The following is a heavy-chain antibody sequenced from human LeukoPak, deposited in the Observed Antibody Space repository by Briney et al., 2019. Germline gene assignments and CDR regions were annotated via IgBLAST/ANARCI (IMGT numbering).Heavy chain of an antibody. CDR1: GFIFRSHT. J-gene: IGHJ6*02. V-gene: IGHV3-48*02. CDR3: ARDYYGMDI. Sequence: GGSLRLSCAASGFIFRSHTMNWVRQGPGKGLEWVSYISSTSGTIYYADSVKGRFTISRDNAKNSLYLQMNSLRDEDTAVYYCARDYYGMDIWGQGTTVTVSS. CDR2: ISSTSGTI.